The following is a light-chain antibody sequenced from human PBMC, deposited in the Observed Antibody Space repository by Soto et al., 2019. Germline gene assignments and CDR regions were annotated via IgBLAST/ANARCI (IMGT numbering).Light chain of an antibody. V-gene: IGKV3-20*01. Sequence: EFVLTQSPGTLSLSPGERATLSCRASQSVSNNYLAWYQPKPGQAPRLLIYGASSRATGIPDRFSGSGSGTDFTLTIRRLEPEDFAVYYCQQYGSSPITFGQGTRREIK. CDR2: GAS. CDR1: QSVSNNY. J-gene: IGKJ5*01. CDR3: QQYGSSPIT.